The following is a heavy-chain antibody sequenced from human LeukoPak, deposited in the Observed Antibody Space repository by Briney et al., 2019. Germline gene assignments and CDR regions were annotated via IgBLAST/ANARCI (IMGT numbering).Heavy chain of an antibody. CDR1: GGTFSSYA. V-gene: IGHV1-69*13. Sequence: ASVKVSCKASGGTFSSYAISWVRQAPGQGLEWMGGIIPIFGTANYAQKFQGRVTITADESTSTAYMELSSLRSEDTAVYYCARDLYYDSSGSQIDYWGQGTLVTVSS. CDR3: ARDLYYDSSGSQIDY. J-gene: IGHJ4*02. CDR2: IIPIFGTA. D-gene: IGHD3-22*01.